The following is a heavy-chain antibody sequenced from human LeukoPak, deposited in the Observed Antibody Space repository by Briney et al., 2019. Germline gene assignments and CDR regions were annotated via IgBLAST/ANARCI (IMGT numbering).Heavy chain of an antibody. J-gene: IGHJ4*02. CDR2: IWYDGSKN. V-gene: IGHV3-30*02. CDR1: GFTFSSYG. Sequence: GGSLRLSCAASGFTFSSYGMHWVRQAPGKGLEWVAVIWYDGSKNNYADSVKGRFTISRDNSKNTLYLQMNSLRAEDTAVYYCAKDLGGNERNDYWGQGTLVTVSS. D-gene: IGHD4-23*01. CDR3: AKDLGGNERNDY.